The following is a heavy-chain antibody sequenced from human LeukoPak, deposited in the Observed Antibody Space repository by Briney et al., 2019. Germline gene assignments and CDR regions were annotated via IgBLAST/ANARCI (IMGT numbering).Heavy chain of an antibody. CDR3: ARVFRSGGSLDY. J-gene: IGHJ4*02. D-gene: IGHD2-15*01. Sequence: GGSLRLSCAASGFTFSSYAMSWVRQAPGKGLEWVSAISGSGGSTYYADSVKGRFTISRDNAKNSLYLQMNSLRADDTAVYYCARVFRSGGSLDYWGQGTLVTVSS. CDR1: GFTFSSYA. V-gene: IGHV3-23*01. CDR2: ISGSGGST.